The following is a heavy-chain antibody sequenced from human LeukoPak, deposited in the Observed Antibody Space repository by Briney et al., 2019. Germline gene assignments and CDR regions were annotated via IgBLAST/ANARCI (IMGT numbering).Heavy chain of an antibody. CDR3: ARRYSYGVDY. Sequence: SETLSLTCAVSGYSISSGYYWGWIRQPPGKGLEWIGSIYHSGTTYYNPSLKSRVTISVDTSRNQVSLKLSSVTAADTAVYYCARRYSYGVDYWGQGTLVTVSS. CDR2: IYHSGTT. J-gene: IGHJ4*02. CDR1: GYSISSGYY. V-gene: IGHV4-38-2*01. D-gene: IGHD5-18*01.